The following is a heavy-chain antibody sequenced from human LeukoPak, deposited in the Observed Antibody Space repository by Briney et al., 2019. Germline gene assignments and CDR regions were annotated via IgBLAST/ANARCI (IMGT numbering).Heavy chain of an antibody. CDR3: ARGSAYGSGSQGSEEGDKWNGMDV. CDR1: GYTFTSYY. Sequence: GASVKVSCKASGYTFTSYYMHWVRQAPGQGLEWMGIINPSGGSTSYAQKFQGRVTMTRDTSTSTAYMELSSLRSEDTAVYYCARGSAYGSGSQGSEEGDKWNGMDVWGQGTTVTVSS. J-gene: IGHJ6*02. D-gene: IGHD3-10*01. V-gene: IGHV1-46*01. CDR2: INPSGGST.